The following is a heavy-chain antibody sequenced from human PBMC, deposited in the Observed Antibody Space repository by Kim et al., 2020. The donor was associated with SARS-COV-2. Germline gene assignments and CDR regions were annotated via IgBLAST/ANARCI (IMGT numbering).Heavy chain of an antibody. D-gene: IGHD3-9*01. Sequence: QGRLTISRDKSKNALDLQMNSRRAEDTAVYYCAKGDYDILTGYLYYFDYWGQGTLVTVSS. J-gene: IGHJ4*02. CDR3: AKGDYDILTGYLYYFDY. V-gene: IGHV3-23*01.